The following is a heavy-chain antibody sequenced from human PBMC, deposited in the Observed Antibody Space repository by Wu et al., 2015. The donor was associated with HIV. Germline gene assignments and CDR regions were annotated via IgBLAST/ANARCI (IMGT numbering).Heavy chain of an antibody. CDR1: GYTFTGYY. V-gene: IGHV1-2*02. J-gene: IGHJ6*02. D-gene: IGHD2-2*01. Sequence: QVQLVQSGAEVKNPGASVKVSCKASGYTFTGYYMHWVRQAPGQGLEWMGWINPNSGGTNYAQKFQGRVTMTRDTSISTAYMELSRLRSDDTAVYYCARTCSSTSCPARHYYGMDVWGQGTTVTVSS. CDR3: ARTCSSTSCPARHYYGMDV. CDR2: INPNSGGT.